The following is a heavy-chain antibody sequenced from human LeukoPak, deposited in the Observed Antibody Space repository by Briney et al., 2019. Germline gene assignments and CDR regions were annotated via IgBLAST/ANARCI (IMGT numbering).Heavy chain of an antibody. CDR3: ARGSFGTMFRGVFFDY. CDR1: GDSISGDY. V-gene: IGHV4-59*01. Sequence: PSETLSLTCTVSGDSISGDYWRWIRQPPGKGLEWIGYIYYSGSTNYNPSFKSRVTISVDTSKHQFSLRLSSVPAADTAMYYCARGSFGTMFRGVFFDYWGQGTLVTVSS. J-gene: IGHJ4*02. CDR2: IYYSGST. D-gene: IGHD3-10*01.